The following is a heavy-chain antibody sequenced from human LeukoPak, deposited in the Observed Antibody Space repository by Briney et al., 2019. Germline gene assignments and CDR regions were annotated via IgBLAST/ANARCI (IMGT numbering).Heavy chain of an antibody. Sequence: PGGSLRLSCAVSGITLSNYGMSWVRQAPGKGLEWVAGISGSGGSTNYADSVKGRFTISRDNRKNTLYLQMNSLRAEDTAVYFCAKRGAVIRVILVGFHKEAYYFDSWGQGALVTVS. D-gene: IGHD3-22*01. CDR2: ISGSGGST. CDR3: AKRGAVIRVILVGFHKEAYYFDS. V-gene: IGHV3-23*01. CDR1: GITLSNYG. J-gene: IGHJ4*02.